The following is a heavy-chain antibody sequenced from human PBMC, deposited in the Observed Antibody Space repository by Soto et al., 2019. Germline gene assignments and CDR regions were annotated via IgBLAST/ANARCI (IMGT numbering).Heavy chain of an antibody. D-gene: IGHD7-27*01. Sequence: GGSLRLSCAASGFTFSNYWTHWVRQAPGKGLVWVSRINGDGSTTTYADFVKGRFAISRDNAKNTLYLQMDSLGADDTAVYYCTRGGTSATYWGLFDYWGQGALVTVSS. J-gene: IGHJ4*02. V-gene: IGHV3-74*01. CDR1: GFTFSNYW. CDR2: INGDGSTT. CDR3: TRGGTSATYWGLFDY.